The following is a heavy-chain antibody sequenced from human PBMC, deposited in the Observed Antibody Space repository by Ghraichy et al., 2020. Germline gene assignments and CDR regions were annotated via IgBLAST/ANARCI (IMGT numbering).Heavy chain of an antibody. Sequence: ASVKVSCKASGYSFSNYYMNWVRQTPGLGLEWMGLIDPSGGATTYAQSFQGRVTVTRDTSTRTVYMELSSLTSEDTAVYYCATTPIYFYDYMGYFHTWGQGTLVTVSS. CDR1: GYSFSNYY. J-gene: IGHJ5*02. D-gene: IGHD3-22*01. CDR3: ATTPIYFYDYMGYFHT. CDR2: IDPSGGAT. V-gene: IGHV1-46*01.